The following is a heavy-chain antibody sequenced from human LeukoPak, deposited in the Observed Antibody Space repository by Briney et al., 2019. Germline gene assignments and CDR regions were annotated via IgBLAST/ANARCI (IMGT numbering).Heavy chain of an antibody. CDR3: AREVVTRAFDI. Sequence: GASVKVSCTASGGTFSSYAISWVRQAPGQGLEWMGRIIPIFVTANYAQKLQGRVTITTDEYTSTAYMELSSLRSEDTAVYYCAREVVTRAFDIWGQGTMVTVSS. V-gene: IGHV1-69*05. D-gene: IGHD4-23*01. CDR1: GGTFSSYA. CDR2: IIPIFVTA. J-gene: IGHJ3*02.